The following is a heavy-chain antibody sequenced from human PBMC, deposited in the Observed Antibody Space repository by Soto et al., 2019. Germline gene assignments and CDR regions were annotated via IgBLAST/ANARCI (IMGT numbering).Heavy chain of an antibody. Sequence: PGGSLRLSCAASGFTFDDYSMHWVRQAPGKGLEWVSLISWDGGSTYYADSVKGRFTISRDNSKNSLYLQMNSLRAEDTALYYCPNDLYVAGTHYSCDGMDVWVQGTTVTGSS. CDR2: ISWDGGST. D-gene: IGHD2-8*01. J-gene: IGHJ6*02. V-gene: IGHV3-43D*04. CDR3: PNDLYVAGTHYSCDGMDV. CDR1: GFTFDDYS.